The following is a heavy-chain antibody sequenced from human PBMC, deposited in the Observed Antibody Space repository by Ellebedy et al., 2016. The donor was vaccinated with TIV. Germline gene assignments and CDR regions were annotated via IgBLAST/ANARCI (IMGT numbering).Heavy chain of an antibody. V-gene: IGHV4-59*08. CDR3: ARLRYCSGADCSHYFDS. Sequence: MPSETLSLTCTVSGGSISRYYWNWIRQPPGKGLEWIGHIYYDGSTNYNPSLKSRVTISVDTSKNQFSLKLTSVAAADTAVYYCARLRYCSGADCSHYFDSWGRGTLVTVSS. CDR2: IYYDGST. D-gene: IGHD2-15*01. J-gene: IGHJ4*02. CDR1: GGSISRYY.